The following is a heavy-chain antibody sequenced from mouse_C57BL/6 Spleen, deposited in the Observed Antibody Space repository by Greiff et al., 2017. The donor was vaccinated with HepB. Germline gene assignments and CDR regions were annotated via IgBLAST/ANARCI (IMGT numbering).Heavy chain of an antibody. Sequence: QVQLQQPGAELVMPGASVKLSCKASGYTFTSYWMHWVKQRPGQGLEWIGEIDPSDSYTNYNQKFKGKSTLTVDKSSSTAYMQLSSLTSEDSAVYYCARGYDYGYYWGQGTTLTVSS. D-gene: IGHD2-4*01. V-gene: IGHV1-69*01. J-gene: IGHJ2*01. CDR1: GYTFTSYW. CDR2: IDPSDSYT. CDR3: ARGYDYGYY.